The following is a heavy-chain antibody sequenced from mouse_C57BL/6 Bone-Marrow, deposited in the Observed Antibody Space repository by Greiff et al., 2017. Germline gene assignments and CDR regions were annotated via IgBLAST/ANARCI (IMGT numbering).Heavy chain of an antibody. D-gene: IGHD2-1*01. CDR1: GFTFRDFY. CDR2: SRNKANDYTT. V-gene: IGHV7-1*01. CDR3: ARDEDYGNYAFAY. J-gene: IGHJ3*01. Sequence: EVKLVESGGGLVQSGRSLRLSCATSGFTFRDFYMEWVRQAPGKGLEWIAASRNKANDYTTEYSASVKGRFIVSRDTSQSILYLQMNALRAEDTAIYYCARDEDYGNYAFAYWGQGTLVTVSA.